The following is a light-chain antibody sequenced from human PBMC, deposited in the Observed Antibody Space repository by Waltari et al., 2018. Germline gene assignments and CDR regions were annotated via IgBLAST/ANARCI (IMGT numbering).Light chain of an antibody. Sequence: QSALTQLPSASGSPGQSVTISCPGTSSDVGAYHYVSWYQPPPGKAPKPMVYEVSKRPSGVPDRFSGSKSGNTASLTVSGLQAEDEADYFCSSYAGSKYVFGTGTKLTVL. CDR1: SSDVGAYHY. CDR3: SSYAGSKYV. V-gene: IGLV2-8*01. CDR2: EVS. J-gene: IGLJ1*01.